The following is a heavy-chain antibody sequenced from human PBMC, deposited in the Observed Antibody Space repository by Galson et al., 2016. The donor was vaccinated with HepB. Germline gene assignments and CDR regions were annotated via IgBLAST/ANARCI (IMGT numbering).Heavy chain of an antibody. D-gene: IGHD5/OR15-5a*01. Sequence: CAISGDSVSSNSAAWNWIRQSPSRGLEWLGRTYYRSKWYNDYAVSVKSRININPDTSKNRFSLRLQSVTAADTATYYCARVYSVGSISPWGFWGPGTVVTVSS. J-gene: IGHJ4*02. CDR2: TYYRSKWYN. CDR3: ARVYSVGSISPWGF. V-gene: IGHV6-1*01. CDR1: GDSVSSNSAA.